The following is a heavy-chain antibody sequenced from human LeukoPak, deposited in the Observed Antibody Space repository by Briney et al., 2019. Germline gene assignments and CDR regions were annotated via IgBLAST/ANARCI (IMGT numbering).Heavy chain of an antibody. D-gene: IGHD1-26*01. Sequence: GGSLRLSCAASGFTFSDYYMSWIRQAPGKGLEWVSYISSSGSTIYYADSVRGRFTISRDNAKNSLYLQMNSLRAEDTAVYYCASSYSGSYFDYWGQGTLVTVSS. CDR3: ASSYSGSYFDY. J-gene: IGHJ4*02. V-gene: IGHV3-11*01. CDR2: ISSSGSTI. CDR1: GFTFSDYY.